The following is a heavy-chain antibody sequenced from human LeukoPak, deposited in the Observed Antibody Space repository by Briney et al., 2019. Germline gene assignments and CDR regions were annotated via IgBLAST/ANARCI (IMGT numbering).Heavy chain of an antibody. CDR2: IYHSGST. J-gene: IGHJ4*02. CDR3: AREGNFDY. V-gene: IGHV4-38-2*01. CDR1: GYSISSGYY. Sequence: PSETLSLTCAVSGYSISSGYYWGWIRQRPGKGLEWSGSIYHSGSTFYNPSLKSRVTISVDTSKNQFSLKLSSVTAADTAVYYCAREGNFDYWGQGTLVTVSS.